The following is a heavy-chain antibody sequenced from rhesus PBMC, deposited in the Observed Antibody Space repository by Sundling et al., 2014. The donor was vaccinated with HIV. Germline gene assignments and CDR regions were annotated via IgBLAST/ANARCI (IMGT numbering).Heavy chain of an antibody. D-gene: IGHD3-28*01. V-gene: IGHV3-103*01. CDR2: ISSGGST. J-gene: IGHJ6*01. Sequence: EVQLVESGGGLAKPGGSLRLSCAASGFTFSSYAMHWVRQAPGKGLEWVSAISSGGSTYYADSVKGRFTISRDNSKNTLSLQMNSLRAEDTAVYYCAKVLRLFSVGLDSWGQGVVVTVSS. CDR3: AKVLRLFSVGLDS. CDR1: GFTFSSYA.